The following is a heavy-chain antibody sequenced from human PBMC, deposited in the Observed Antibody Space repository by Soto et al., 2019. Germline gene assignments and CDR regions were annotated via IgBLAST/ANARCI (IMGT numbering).Heavy chain of an antibody. CDR3: AKDRGYEILDS. J-gene: IGHJ4*02. CDR2: ISHDGINK. V-gene: IGHV3-30*18. Sequence: VGSLRLSCAASGFTFTNYGLHWVRQAPGKGLEWVAVISHDGINKYYEDSVKGRFTISRDTSKNTLYLQMNSLRPEDTAVYFCAKDRGYEILDSWGQGTQVTVSS. CDR1: GFTFTNYG. D-gene: IGHD5-12*01.